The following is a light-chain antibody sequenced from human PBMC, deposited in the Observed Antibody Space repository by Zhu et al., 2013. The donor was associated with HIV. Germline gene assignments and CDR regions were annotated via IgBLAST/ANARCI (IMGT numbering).Light chain of an antibody. J-gene: IGLJ2*01. CDR3: GTWDSSLSAGV. CDR1: SSNIGSNT. V-gene: IGLV1-44*01. Sequence: QSVLTQPPSASGTPGQRVTISCSGSSSNIGSNTLNWYQHLPGTAPKLLIYNNYQRPSGVPDRFSGSRSGTSASLAISGLQSEDEADYYCGTWDSSLSAGVFGGGTKLTVL. CDR2: NNY.